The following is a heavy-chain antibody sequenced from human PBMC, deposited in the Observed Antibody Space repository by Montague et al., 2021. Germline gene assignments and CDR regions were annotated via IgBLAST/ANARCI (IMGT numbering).Heavy chain of an antibody. D-gene: IGHD2-15*01. CDR1: GGSISSASYY. Sequence: SETLSLTCTVSGGSISSASYYWGWIRQPPGKGLEFIGVIYYNGTTNHNPSLKSRVTVSMDTSKNHFSLKLSSVTAADTAVYYCARSLDCSGGTCYSGFDPWGPGTLVTASS. CDR2: IYYNGTT. J-gene: IGHJ5*02. CDR3: ARSLDCSGGTCYSGFDP. V-gene: IGHV4-39*02.